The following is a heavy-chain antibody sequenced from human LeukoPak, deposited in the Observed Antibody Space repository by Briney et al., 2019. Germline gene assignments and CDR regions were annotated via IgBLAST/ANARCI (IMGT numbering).Heavy chain of an antibody. J-gene: IGHJ4*02. V-gene: IGHV4-59*01. CDR2: VYYSGTT. Sequence: SETLSLTCPVSGGSISNYYWSWIRQPPGKGLEWIGYVYYSGTTNYNSSLRGRVTISVDTSKNQLSLKLNSVTAADTAVYYCARIVPYNYGYFDYWGQGTLVTVSS. CDR1: GGSISNYY. CDR3: ARIVPYNYGYFDY. D-gene: IGHD5-18*01.